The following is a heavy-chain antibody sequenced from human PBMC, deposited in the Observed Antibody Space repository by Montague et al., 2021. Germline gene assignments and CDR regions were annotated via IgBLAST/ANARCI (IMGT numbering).Heavy chain of an antibody. V-gene: IGHV4-39*01. CDR3: ASSPRGRWLQSYFDY. Sequence: SETLSLTCTVSGASITSNIYYWGWIRQFPGKGLEWIGSIYYSGNSFYQPSLKSRITMAVDTSKNQFSLKLSSVTAADAAVYYCASSPRGRWLQSYFDYWGQGTLVTVSS. CDR2: IYYSGNS. D-gene: IGHD5-24*01. J-gene: IGHJ4*02. CDR1: GASITSNIYY.